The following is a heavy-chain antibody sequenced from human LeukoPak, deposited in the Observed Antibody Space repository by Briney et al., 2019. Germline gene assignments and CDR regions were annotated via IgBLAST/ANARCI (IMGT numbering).Heavy chain of an antibody. CDR2: ISGSGGST. V-gene: IGHV3-23*01. J-gene: IGHJ4*02. CDR1: GFTFSSYA. Sequence: GGSLRLSCAASGFTFSSYAMSWVRQAPGKGLEWVSAISGSGGSTYYADPVKGRFTISRDNSKNTLYLQMNSLRAEDTAVYYCAEDHSSGLKGHEFDYWGQGTLVTVSS. D-gene: IGHD6-19*01. CDR3: AEDHSSGLKGHEFDY.